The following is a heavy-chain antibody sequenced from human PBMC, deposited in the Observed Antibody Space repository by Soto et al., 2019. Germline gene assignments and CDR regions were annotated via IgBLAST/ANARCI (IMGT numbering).Heavy chain of an antibody. CDR1: VLTFNRQI. Sequence: ISSIATVLTFNRQILNGIRPATLNGLEWVSSISSSSSYIYYADSVKGRFTISRDNAKNSLYLQMSSLRSEDTAVYYCARDLEEYYYDSSGYSYDWGQGTLVTVSS. CDR2: ISSSSSYI. CDR3: ARDLEEYYYDSSGYSYD. J-gene: IGHJ4*02. D-gene: IGHD3-22*01. V-gene: IGHV3-21*04.